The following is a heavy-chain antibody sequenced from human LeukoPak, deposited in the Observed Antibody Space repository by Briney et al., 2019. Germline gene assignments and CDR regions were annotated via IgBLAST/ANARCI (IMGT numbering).Heavy chain of an antibody. CDR3: AQKPNLSSGVDY. J-gene: IGHJ4*02. V-gene: IGHV4-39*07. CDR2: IYYSGST. D-gene: IGHD3-22*01. Sequence: SETLSLTCTVSGGSISSSSYYWGWIRQPPGKGLEWIGSIYYSGSTYYNPSLKSRVTISVDTSKNQFSLKLSSVTAADTAVYYCAQKPNLSSGVDYWGQGTLVTVSS. CDR1: GGSISSSSYY.